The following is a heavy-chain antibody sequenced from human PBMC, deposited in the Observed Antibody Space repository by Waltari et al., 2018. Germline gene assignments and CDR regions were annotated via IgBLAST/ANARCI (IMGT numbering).Heavy chain of an antibody. CDR1: GFTFGDYA. CDR2: IRSKAYGGTT. D-gene: IGHD3-22*01. CDR3: TRGSYYDSSGYY. V-gene: IGHV3-49*03. J-gene: IGHJ4*02. Sequence: EVQLVESGGGLVQPGRSLRLSCTASGFTFGDYAMIWFRQAPGKGLEWVGFIRSKAYGGTTEYAASVKGRFTISRDDSKIIAYLQMNSLKTEDTAVYYCTRGSYYDSSGYYWGQGTLVTVSS.